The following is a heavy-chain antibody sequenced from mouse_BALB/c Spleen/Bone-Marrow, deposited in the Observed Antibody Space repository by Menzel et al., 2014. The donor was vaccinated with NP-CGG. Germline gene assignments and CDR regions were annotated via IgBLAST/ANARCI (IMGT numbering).Heavy chain of an antibody. V-gene: IGHV7-3*02. CDR2: IRNKANGYTT. CDR3: ARDYGNYVRFAY. J-gene: IGHJ3*01. CDR1: GFTFTDYY. Sequence: VQLQQPGGGLVQPGGSLRLSCATSGFTFTDYYMSWVRQPPGKALEWLGFIRNKANGYTTEYSASVKGRFTISRDNSQSILYLQMNTLRAEDSATYYCARDYGNYVRFAYWGRGTLVTVSA. D-gene: IGHD2-1*01.